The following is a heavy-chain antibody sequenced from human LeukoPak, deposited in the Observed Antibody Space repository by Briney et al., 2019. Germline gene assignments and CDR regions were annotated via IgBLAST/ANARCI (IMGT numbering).Heavy chain of an antibody. V-gene: IGHV4-39*01. J-gene: IGHJ5*02. CDR2: IYQSGST. D-gene: IGHD2-2*01. Sequence: PSETLSLTCTVSGGSISSSSYYWGWIRQPPGKGLEWIGSIYQSGSTYYNPSLESRVTISVDASKNQFSLKLRSVTAADTAVYYCATHLGDCTSTSCYRGGFDPWGQGTLVTVSS. CDR1: GGSISSSSYY. CDR3: ATHLGDCTSTSCYRGGFDP.